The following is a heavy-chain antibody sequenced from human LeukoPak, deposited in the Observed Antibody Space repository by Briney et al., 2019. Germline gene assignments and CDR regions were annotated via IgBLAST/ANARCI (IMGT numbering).Heavy chain of an antibody. CDR1: GFTFSSYW. CDR3: ASRGAFDI. J-gene: IGHJ3*02. V-gene: IGHV3-7*01. CDR2: IKQDGSEK. Sequence: GGSLRLSCAAPGFTFSSYWMSWVRQAPGKGLEWVANIKQDGSEKYYVDSVKGRFTISRDNAKNSLYLQMNSLRAEDTAVYYCASRGAFDIWGQGTMVTVSS.